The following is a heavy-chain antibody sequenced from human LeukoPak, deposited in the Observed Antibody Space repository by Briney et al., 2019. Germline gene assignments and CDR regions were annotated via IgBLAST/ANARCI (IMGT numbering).Heavy chain of an antibody. CDR2: ISSSGSTI. J-gene: IGHJ4*02. CDR1: GFTFSVYY. CDR3: ARDYSYDFDY. V-gene: IGHV3-11*01. Sequence: PGGSRRLSCAASGFTFSVYYMSRLRQGPGYGLERSSYISSSGSTIYYAESVKGRFTISRDNAKNSLYLQMNSLRAEDTAVYYCARDYSYDFDYWGQGTLVTVSS. D-gene: IGHD5-18*01.